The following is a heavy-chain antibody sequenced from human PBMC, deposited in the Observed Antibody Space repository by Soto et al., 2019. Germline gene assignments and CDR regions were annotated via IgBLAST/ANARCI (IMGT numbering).Heavy chain of an antibody. J-gene: IGHJ3*02. CDR2: INHSGST. V-gene: IGHV4-34*01. D-gene: IGHD6-19*01. CDR3: ARAISSGWYLSYAFDI. Sequence: QVQLQQWGAGLLKPSETLSLTCAVYGGSFSGYYWSWIRQPPGKGLEWIGEINHSGSTNYNPSLKSRVTISVDTSKNQFSLKLSSVTAADTAVYYCARAISSGWYLSYAFDIWGQGTMVTVSS. CDR1: GGSFSGYY.